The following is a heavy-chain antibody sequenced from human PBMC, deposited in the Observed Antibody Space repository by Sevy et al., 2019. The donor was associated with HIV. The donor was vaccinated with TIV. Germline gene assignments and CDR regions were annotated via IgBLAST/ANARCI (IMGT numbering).Heavy chain of an antibody. CDR3: ARTGSYGETYYYYYALDV. CDR2: INQDGSEE. D-gene: IGHD5-18*01. V-gene: IGHV3-7*01. Sequence: GGSLRLSCAASAFTFSSYWMTWVRQAPGKGLEWVANINQDGSEENYVDSVKGRFTIFRDNAKNSLFLQMNSLRAEDTGVDYWARTGSYGETYYYYYALDVWGPGTTVTVSS. CDR1: AFTFSSYW. J-gene: IGHJ6*02.